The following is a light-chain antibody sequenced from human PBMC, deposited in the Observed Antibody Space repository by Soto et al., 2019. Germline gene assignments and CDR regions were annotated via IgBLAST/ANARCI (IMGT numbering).Light chain of an antibody. CDR1: QTITNY. V-gene: IGKV1-39*01. Sequence: DIQMTQSPSSLSASVGDRVTITCRASQTITNYLNWYQQQSGKAPKLLIYATDTLQSGVPSRFSGSGSGTDYTLTISSLQPEDFDTYYCQQSYNTPQTLGQGTKVDIK. CDR3: QQSYNTPQT. J-gene: IGKJ1*01. CDR2: ATD.